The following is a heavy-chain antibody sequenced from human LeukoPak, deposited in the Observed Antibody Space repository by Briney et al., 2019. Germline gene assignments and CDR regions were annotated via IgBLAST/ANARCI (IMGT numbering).Heavy chain of an antibody. CDR1: GYFISSDYY. J-gene: IGHJ5*02. D-gene: IGHD6-13*01. Sequence: SETLSLTCTVSGYFISSDYYWGWIRQPPGKGLEWIGSISRSGSTNYNPSLKSRVTISVDTSENQFSLKLSSVTAADTAMYSCARGRSWYGGVWFDPWGQGTLVTVSS. V-gene: IGHV4-38-2*02. CDR3: ARGRSWYGGVWFDP. CDR2: ISRSGST.